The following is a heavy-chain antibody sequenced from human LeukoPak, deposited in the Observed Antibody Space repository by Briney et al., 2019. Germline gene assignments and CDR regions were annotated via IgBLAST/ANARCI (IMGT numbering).Heavy chain of an antibody. CDR3: ARGEYGSGSYHIDY. CDR1: GFTFSSYW. J-gene: IGHJ4*02. D-gene: IGHD3-10*01. V-gene: IGHV3-74*01. Sequence: PGGSLRLSCAASGFTFSSYWMHWVRQAPGKGLVWVSRINSDGSSTSYADSVKGRFTLSRDISKNTLYLQMNSLSAGDTRVYYCARGEYGSGSYHIDYWGQGTLVTVSS. CDR2: INSDGSST.